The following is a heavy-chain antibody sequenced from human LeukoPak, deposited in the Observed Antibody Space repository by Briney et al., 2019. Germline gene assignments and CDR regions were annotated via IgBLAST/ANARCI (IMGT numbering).Heavy chain of an antibody. D-gene: IGHD3-22*01. J-gene: IGHJ5*02. Sequence: PGGSLRLSCAASGFTFSSYGMHWIRQAPGKGLEWVAVIWHDGSNKYYADSVKGRFTISRDNSKNTLYLQMNSLRAEDTAVYYCAKEGPDYYDSSGYINWFDPWGQGTLVTVSS. CDR3: AKEGPDYYDSSGYINWFDP. CDR2: IWHDGSNK. CDR1: GFTFSSYG. V-gene: IGHV3-33*06.